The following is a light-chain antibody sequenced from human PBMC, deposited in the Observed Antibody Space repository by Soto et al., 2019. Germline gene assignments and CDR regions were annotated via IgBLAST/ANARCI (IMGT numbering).Light chain of an antibody. CDR1: SGRSSDT. J-gene: IGLJ2*01. CDR3: QTWGPGTEV. CDR2: LNSDGSH. V-gene: IGLV4-69*01. Sequence: QSVLTQSPSASASLGASVKLTCTLSSGRSSDTIAWHQQQPEKGPRFLMKLNSDGSHNKGDGIPDRFSGSSSGAERYLTISSLQSEDGADYYCQTWGPGTEVFGGGTKVTVL.